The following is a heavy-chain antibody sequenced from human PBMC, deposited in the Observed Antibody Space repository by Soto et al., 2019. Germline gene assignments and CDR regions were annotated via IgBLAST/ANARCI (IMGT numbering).Heavy chain of an antibody. Sequence: EVQLLESGGGLVQPGGSLRLSCAASGFTFSNYAMNWVRQAPGKGLEWVSTINSTTGATYYADSVKGRFTISRDNSKNTLYLEMNTLRAEDTAVYYCAKVTGLQRMRLPLDYWGQGTLVTVSS. V-gene: IGHV3-23*01. CDR2: INSTTGAT. CDR3: AKVTGLQRMRLPLDY. D-gene: IGHD6-25*01. CDR1: GFTFSNYA. J-gene: IGHJ4*02.